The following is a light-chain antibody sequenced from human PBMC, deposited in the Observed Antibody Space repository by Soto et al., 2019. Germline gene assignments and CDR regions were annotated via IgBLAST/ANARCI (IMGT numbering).Light chain of an antibody. CDR3: QKYNSAPNT. V-gene: IGKV1-27*01. J-gene: IGKJ2*01. CDR2: AAS. Sequence: DVQMTQSPSSLSASVGDRVTITCRASRDISSSLAWYQQKPGKVPKLLIYAASTVHAGVQSPFSGSGSGTFFTLTINSLQPEDVATYYCQKYNSAPNTFGRGTRLEIK. CDR1: RDISSS.